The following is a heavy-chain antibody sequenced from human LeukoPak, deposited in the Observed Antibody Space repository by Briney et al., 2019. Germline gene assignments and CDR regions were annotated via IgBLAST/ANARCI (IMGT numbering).Heavy chain of an antibody. D-gene: IGHD2-15*01. CDR2: LSGSGGGT. V-gene: IGHV3-23*01. CDR3: AKRGVVIRVFLVGFHKAAYSFRS. Sequence: GGSLRLSCVVSGITLSNYGMSWVRQAPGKGLEWVAGLSGSGGGTNYADSVQGRFTISRDNPKITLYLQMNSLRAEDTGVYFCAKRGVVIRVFLVGFHKAAYSFRSWGQGALVTVSS. J-gene: IGHJ5*02. CDR1: GITLSNYG.